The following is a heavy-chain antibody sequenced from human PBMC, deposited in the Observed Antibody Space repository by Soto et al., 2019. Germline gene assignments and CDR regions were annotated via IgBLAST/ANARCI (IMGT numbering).Heavy chain of an antibody. D-gene: IGHD2-21*02. CDR2: ISGGGGST. Sequence: EVQLLESGGGLVQPGGSLRLSCAASGFTFSNYAINWVRLAPGKGREWVSGISGGGGSTYYADSVKGRFTIFRDTSKNTVFLQMNSLRADDTAVYYCAKGFIVVVTVLRPDDAFDVWGQGTMVTVSS. CDR1: GFTFSNYA. V-gene: IGHV3-23*01. CDR3: AKGFIVVVTVLRPDDAFDV. J-gene: IGHJ3*01.